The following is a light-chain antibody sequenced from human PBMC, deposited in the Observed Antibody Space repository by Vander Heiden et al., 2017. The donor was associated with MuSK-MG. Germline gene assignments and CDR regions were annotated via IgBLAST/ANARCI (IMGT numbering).Light chain of an antibody. V-gene: IGKV1-5*01. CDR2: DAS. CDR1: RSIGSC. J-gene: IGKJ1*01. CDR3: QQYNSYPTWT. Sequence: QMTQSPPTLPASVGDRVTITCRASRSIGSCVAWYQQKPGKAPKVLIYDASTLKSGVPSRFSGSGSGTEFTLTISSLQPDDFATDYCQQYNSYPTWTFGQGTKVEIK.